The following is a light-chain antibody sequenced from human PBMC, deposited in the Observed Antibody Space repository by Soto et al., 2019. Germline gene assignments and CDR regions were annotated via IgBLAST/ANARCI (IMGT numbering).Light chain of an antibody. V-gene: IGKV3-20*01. CDR3: QDYGSSRT. CDR1: QSVSSSY. CDR2: GAS. J-gene: IGKJ1*01. Sequence: EIVLTQSPGTLSLSPGERATLSCTTSQSVSSSYLAWHQQKPGQAPRLLIYGASSRATGIPDRFSGSGSGTDFTLTISRLEPEDFAVYYCQDYGSSRTFGQGTKVEIK.